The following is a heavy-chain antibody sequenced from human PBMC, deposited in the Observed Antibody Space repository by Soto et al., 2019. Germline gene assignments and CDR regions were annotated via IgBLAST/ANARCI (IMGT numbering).Heavy chain of an antibody. Sequence: QMQLVESGGGVVQPGRSLRLSCAASGFTFSSYAMHWVRQAPGKGLEWVAVISYDGSNKYYADSVKGRFTISRDNSKNTLYLQMNSLRAEDTAVYYCARDNSGSSWAPFGYWGQGTLVTVSS. V-gene: IGHV3-30-3*01. CDR3: ARDNSGSSWAPFGY. CDR1: GFTFSSYA. D-gene: IGHD6-13*01. J-gene: IGHJ4*02. CDR2: ISYDGSNK.